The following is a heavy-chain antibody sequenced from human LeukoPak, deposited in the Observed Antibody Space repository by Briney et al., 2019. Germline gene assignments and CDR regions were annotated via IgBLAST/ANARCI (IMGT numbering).Heavy chain of an antibody. CDR1: GGSFSGYY. CDR2: INHSGST. V-gene: IGHV4-34*01. Sequence: PSETLSLTCAVYGGSFSGYYWSWIRQPPGKGLEWIGEINHSGSTYYNPSLKSRVTISVDTSKNQFSLKLSSVTAADTAVYYCARTYSGSYEGAFDIWGQGTVVTVSS. D-gene: IGHD1-26*01. CDR3: ARTYSGSYEGAFDI. J-gene: IGHJ3*02.